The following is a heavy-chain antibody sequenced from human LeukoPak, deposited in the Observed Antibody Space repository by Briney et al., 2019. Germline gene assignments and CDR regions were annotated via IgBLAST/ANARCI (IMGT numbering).Heavy chain of an antibody. Sequence: GASVKVSCKASGYTFTSYDINWVRHATGQGLEWMGWMNPNSGNTGYAQKFQGRVTMTRNTSISTAYMELSSLRSEDTAVYYCARGSGYSGQLDYWGQGTLVTVSS. CDR3: ARGSGYSGQLDY. CDR2: MNPNSGNT. J-gene: IGHJ4*02. V-gene: IGHV1-8*01. CDR1: GYTFTSYD. D-gene: IGHD5-12*01.